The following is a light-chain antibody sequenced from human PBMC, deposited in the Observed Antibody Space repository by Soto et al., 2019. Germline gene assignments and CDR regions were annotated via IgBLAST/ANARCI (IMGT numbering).Light chain of an antibody. CDR1: QSVIGD. Sequence: EIVLRQSPATLSLSPGERNTLSCRASQSVIGDLVWYQQKPGQAPRLLIYGASTRATGIPERFSGSGSGTEFTLTISSLQSEDFAVYYCQQYTNWPKTFGQGTKVDIK. V-gene: IGKV3D-15*01. J-gene: IGKJ1*01. CDR3: QQYTNWPKT. CDR2: GAS.